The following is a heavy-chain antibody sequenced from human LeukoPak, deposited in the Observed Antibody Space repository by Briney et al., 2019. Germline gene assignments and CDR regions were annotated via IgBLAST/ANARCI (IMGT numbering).Heavy chain of an antibody. CDR3: AXGDKTYYDFWSGLYYFDY. V-gene: IGHV1-2*02. D-gene: IGHD3-3*01. Sequence: ASVKVSCKASGYTFTGYYMHWVRQAPGQGLEWMGWINPNSGGTNYAQKFQGRVTMTRDTSISTAYMELSRLRSDDTAVYYCAXGDKTYYDFWSGLYYFDYWGQGTLVTVSS. J-gene: IGHJ4*02. CDR1: GYTFTGYY. CDR2: INPNSGGT.